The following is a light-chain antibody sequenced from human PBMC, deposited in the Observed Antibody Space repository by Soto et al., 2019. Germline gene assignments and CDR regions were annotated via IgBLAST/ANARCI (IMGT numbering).Light chain of an antibody. CDR1: RSDVGGYNY. CDR2: EVS. V-gene: IGLV2-14*01. CDR3: SSYTSSSTPLV. Sequence: QSALTQPASVSGSHGQSITISCTGTRSDVGGYNYVSWYQQHPGKAPKLMIYEVSNRPTGVSNRFAGSKSGNTASLTISGLQAEDEADYYCSSYTSSSTPLVFGGGTKLSV. J-gene: IGLJ3*02.